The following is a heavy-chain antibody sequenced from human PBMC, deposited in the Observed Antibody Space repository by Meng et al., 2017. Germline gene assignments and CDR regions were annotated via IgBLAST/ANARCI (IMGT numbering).Heavy chain of an antibody. CDR3: ARIIAAAGPLFDY. Sequence: GSLRLSCTVSGGSISSSSNYWGWIRQPPGKGLEWIGSIYYSGSTYYNPSLKSRVTISVDTSKNQFSLKLSSVTAADTAVYYCARIIAAAGPLFDYWGQGTLVTVSS. CDR1: GGSISSSSNY. D-gene: IGHD6-13*01. V-gene: IGHV4-39*07. CDR2: IYYSGST. J-gene: IGHJ4*02.